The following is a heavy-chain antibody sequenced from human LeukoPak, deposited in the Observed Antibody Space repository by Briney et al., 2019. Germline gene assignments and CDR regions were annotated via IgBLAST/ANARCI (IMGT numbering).Heavy chain of an antibody. J-gene: IGHJ5*02. CDR1: GYTFTGYY. CDR3: AREFLAATGTWINWFDP. CDR2: IDPNSGGT. Sequence: ASVKVSCKASGYTFTGYYMHWVRQAPGQGLEWMGRIDPNSGGTNYARKFQGRVTMTRDTSISTAYMELSRLRSDDTAVYYCAREFLAATGTWINWFDPWGQGTLVTVSS. D-gene: IGHD6-13*01. V-gene: IGHV1-2*06.